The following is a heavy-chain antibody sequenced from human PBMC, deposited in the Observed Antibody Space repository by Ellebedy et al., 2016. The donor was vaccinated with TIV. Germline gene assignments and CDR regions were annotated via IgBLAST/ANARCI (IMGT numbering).Heavy chain of an antibody. J-gene: IGHJ6*02. Sequence: GESLKISCAASGFTFSDYYMSWIRQAPGKGLEWVSYISSSGSTIYYADSVKGRFTISMDNAKHSLYLQMNSLRAEDTAVYYCARGHHDFWSGYSYYQGGMDVWGQGTTVTVSS. V-gene: IGHV3-11*01. CDR3: ARGHHDFWSGYSYYQGGMDV. D-gene: IGHD3-3*01. CDR1: GFTFSDYY. CDR2: ISSSGSTI.